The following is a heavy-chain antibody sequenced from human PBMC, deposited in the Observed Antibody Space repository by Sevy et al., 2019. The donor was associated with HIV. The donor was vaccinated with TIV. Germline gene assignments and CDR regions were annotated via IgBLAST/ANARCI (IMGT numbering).Heavy chain of an antibody. CDR3: ASRGYCGGGSCYSGPNDY. CDR1: TFTFSSYS. V-gene: IGHV3-48*02. CDR2: ISSSSGTR. J-gene: IGHJ4*02. Sequence: GGSLRLSCAASTFTFSSYSMHWVRQAPGKGLEWFSYISSSSGTRYYADSVMGRFTSSRDNAKNSLFLQMNSLRDEDTAVYYCASRGYCGGGSCYSGPNDYWGQGTLVTVSS. D-gene: IGHD2-15*01.